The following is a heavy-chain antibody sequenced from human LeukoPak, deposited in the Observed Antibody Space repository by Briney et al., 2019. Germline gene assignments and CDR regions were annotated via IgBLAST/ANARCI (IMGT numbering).Heavy chain of an antibody. Sequence: PGGSLRLSCAASGFTFSSYAMHWVRQAPGKGLGWVAVISYDGSNKYSADSVKGRFTISRDNSKNTLYLQMNSLRAEDTAVYYCARGSGWYISQNFDYWGQGTLVTVSS. CDR1: GFTFSSYA. CDR3: ARGSGWYISQNFDY. J-gene: IGHJ4*02. CDR2: ISYDGSNK. V-gene: IGHV3-30-3*01. D-gene: IGHD6-19*01.